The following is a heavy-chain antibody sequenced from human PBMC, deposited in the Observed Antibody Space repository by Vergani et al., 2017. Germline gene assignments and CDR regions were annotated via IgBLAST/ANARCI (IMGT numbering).Heavy chain of an antibody. V-gene: IGHV4-59*01. CDR2: IYYSGST. CDR1: GGSISSYY. D-gene: IGHD2-2*01. CDR3: ARDMHY. J-gene: IGHJ4*02. Sequence: QVQLQESGPGLVKPSETLSLTCTVSGGSISSYYWSWIRQPPGKGLEWIGYIYYSGSTNYNPSLKRRVTISVDTSKNQFSLKLSSVTAADTAVYYCARDMHYWGQGTLVTVSS.